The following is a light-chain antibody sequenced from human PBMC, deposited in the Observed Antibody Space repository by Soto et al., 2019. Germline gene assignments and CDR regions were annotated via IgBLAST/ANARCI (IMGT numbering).Light chain of an antibody. J-gene: IGLJ2*01. CDR2: EVS. V-gene: IGLV2-8*01. CDR3: SSYAGSNNLGV. CDR1: SIDVGGYNY. Sequence: QSALTQPPSASGSPGQSVTISCTGTSIDVGGYNYVSWYQQHPGKAPKLMIYEVSKRPSGVPDRFSGSKSGNTASLTVSGIQAEDEADYYCSSYAGSNNLGVFGGGTKVTVL.